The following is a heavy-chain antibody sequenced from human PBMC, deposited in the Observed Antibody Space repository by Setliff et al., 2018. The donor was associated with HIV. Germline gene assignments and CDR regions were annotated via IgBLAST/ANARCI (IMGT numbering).Heavy chain of an antibody. CDR1: GFTFSDYY. CDR2: IGSSDTTI. D-gene: IGHD6-19*01. J-gene: IGHJ4*02. CDR3: TKDHLSGWASDC. V-gene: IGHV3-11*01. Sequence: GGSLRLSCAASGFTFSDYYMSWIRQAPGKGLEWISYIGSSDTTIFYTDSAEGRFTISRDNAKNLLYLQMNNLGPEDTAVYYCTKDHLSGWASDCWGQGTLVTVSS.